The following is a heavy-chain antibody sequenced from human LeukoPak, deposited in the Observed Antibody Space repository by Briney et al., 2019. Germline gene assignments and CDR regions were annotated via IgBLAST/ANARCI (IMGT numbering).Heavy chain of an antibody. J-gene: IGHJ4*02. Sequence: AEPLSLPCTLSGGPLSRFYWRWLRPPPEGGREWSGYISYSGSPTYNPSLKSRVTISVYTSKNHFSLKLSSVTAADTAVYYWAGDSSRWYNYFVYWGQGSLVTVSS. CDR2: ISYSGSP. CDR1: GGPLSRFY. D-gene: IGHD6-13*01. CDR3: AGDSSRWYNYFVY. V-gene: IGHV4-59*13.